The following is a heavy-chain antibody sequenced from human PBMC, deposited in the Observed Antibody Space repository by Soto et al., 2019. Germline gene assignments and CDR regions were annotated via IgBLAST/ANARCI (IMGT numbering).Heavy chain of an antibody. J-gene: IGHJ5*02. Sequence: QMQLQESGPGLVKSSETLSLTCTVSGGSISNSRYYWAWIRQPPGKGLEWLGSIYHTGNTYYNPSLRSRVTISVDTSKNQFSLKLTSVTAADTAVYYCARDYYDSSDYTTNWFDPWGQGTLVTVSS. CDR2: IYHTGNT. D-gene: IGHD3-22*01. V-gene: IGHV4-39*01. CDR3: ARDYYDSSDYTTNWFDP. CDR1: GGSISNSRYY.